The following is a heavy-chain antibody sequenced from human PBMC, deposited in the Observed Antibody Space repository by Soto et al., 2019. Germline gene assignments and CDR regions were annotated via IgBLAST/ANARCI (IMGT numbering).Heavy chain of an antibody. Sequence: XXTLSLPFAVYGGSFSGYYWRWIPQPPGKGLEWIGEINHSGSTNYNPSLKSRVTTSVDTSKNQFSLKLSSVTAADTAVYYCARGYNWKGWFDPWGQGTLVTVSS. CDR1: GGSFSGYY. J-gene: IGHJ5*02. CDR3: ARGYNWKGWFDP. V-gene: IGHV4-34*01. D-gene: IGHD1-20*01. CDR2: INHSGST.